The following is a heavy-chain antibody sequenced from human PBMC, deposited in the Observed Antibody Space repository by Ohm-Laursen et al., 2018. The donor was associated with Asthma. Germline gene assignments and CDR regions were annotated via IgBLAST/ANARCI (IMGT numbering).Heavy chain of an antibody. CDR1: GFTFEKYA. CDR3: ARDVMEWYLPAFDF. D-gene: IGHD3-3*01. Sequence: SLRLSCSASGFTFEKYAMHWVRQPPGKGLEWVSGFSLDSDRIDYADSVKGRFTVSRDNAKNTLYLQMNSLRAEDTAVYYCARDVMEWYLPAFDFWGQGTLVTVSS. J-gene: IGHJ4*02. CDR2: FSLDSDRI. V-gene: IGHV3-9*01.